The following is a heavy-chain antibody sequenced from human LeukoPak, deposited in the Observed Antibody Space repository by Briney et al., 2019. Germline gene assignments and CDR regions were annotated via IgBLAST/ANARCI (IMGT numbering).Heavy chain of an antibody. CDR2: IKQDGSEK. CDR3: ARELEMATNTLDC. D-gene: IGHD5-24*01. Sequence: GGSLRLSCAASGFTFSSYWMSWVRQAPGKGLEWVANIKQDGSEKYYVDSVKGRFTISRDNAKNSLYLQMNSLRAEDTAVYYCARELEMATNTLDCWGQGTLVTVSS. J-gene: IGHJ4*02. V-gene: IGHV3-7*01. CDR1: GFTFSSYW.